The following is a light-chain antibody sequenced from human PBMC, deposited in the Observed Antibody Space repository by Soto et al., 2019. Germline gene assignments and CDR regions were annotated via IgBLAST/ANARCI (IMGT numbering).Light chain of an antibody. V-gene: IGLV2-8*01. CDR2: EVS. CDR3: SSYAGSNNLV. J-gene: IGLJ3*02. CDR1: SSDVGGYNY. Sequence: QSVLTQPPSASGSPGQSVTISCTGTSSDVGGYNYVSWYQQHPGKAPKFIIYEVSKRPSGVPDRFSGSKSGNTASLTVSGLQAEDEADYYCSSYAGSNNLVFGGGTKLTVL.